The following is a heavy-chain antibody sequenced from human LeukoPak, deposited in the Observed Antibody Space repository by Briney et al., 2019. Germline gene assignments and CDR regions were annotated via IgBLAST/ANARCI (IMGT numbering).Heavy chain of an antibody. V-gene: IGHV4-4*07. J-gene: IGHJ4*02. D-gene: IGHD1-26*01. CDR1: GDSISSDY. CDR2: ISTSGGT. Sequence: SETLSLTCTVSGDSISSDYWSWIRQPAGKGLEWIGRISTSGGTNYNPSLTSRVTIPVDKSKNHFSLKLISVTAADTAVYYCARAPIGSHVDYWGQGTLVTVSS. CDR3: ARAPIGSHVDY.